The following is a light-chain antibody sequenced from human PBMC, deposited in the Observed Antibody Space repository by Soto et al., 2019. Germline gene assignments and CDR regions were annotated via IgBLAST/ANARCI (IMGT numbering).Light chain of an antibody. Sequence: ESVLTQSPGTLSLSPGKRATISCRASNSVSSNDLAWYQQKRGQAPRLLIYAASNSGRGIPDRFGGSVSGTDFTLTVSRLEPEDFAVYSCQPYGSEPWTFGQGTKV. V-gene: IGKV3-20*01. CDR3: QPYGSEPWT. J-gene: IGKJ1*01. CDR2: AAS. CDR1: NSVSSND.